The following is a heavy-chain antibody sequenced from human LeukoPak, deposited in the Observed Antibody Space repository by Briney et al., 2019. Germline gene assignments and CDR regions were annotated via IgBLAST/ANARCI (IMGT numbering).Heavy chain of an antibody. CDR3: ARGSDGGWYGMFDY. J-gene: IGHJ4*02. D-gene: IGHD6-19*01. Sequence: QPVGSLRLSCAASGFTFSSYSMNWVRQAPGKGLEWVSYISIVSNTIYYTDSVKGRFTISRDGAKNSLYLQMNSLRAEDTAVYYCARGSDGGWYGMFDYWGQGTLVTVSS. CDR1: GFTFSSYS. V-gene: IGHV3-48*04. CDR2: ISIVSNTI.